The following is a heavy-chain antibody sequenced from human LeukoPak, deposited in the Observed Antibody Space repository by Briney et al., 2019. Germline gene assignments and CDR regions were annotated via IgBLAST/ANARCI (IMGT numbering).Heavy chain of an antibody. CDR3: ARAIPAAIMCLDY. CDR1: GGSISSGGYY. CDR2: IYYSGST. D-gene: IGHD2-2*02. J-gene: IGHJ4*02. V-gene: IGHV4-31*03. Sequence: PSQTLSLTCTVSGGSISSGGYYWSWIRQHPEKGLEWIGYIYYSGSTYYNPSLKSRVTISVDTPKNQFSPKLSSVTAADTAVYYCARAIPAAIMCLDYWGQGTLVTVSS.